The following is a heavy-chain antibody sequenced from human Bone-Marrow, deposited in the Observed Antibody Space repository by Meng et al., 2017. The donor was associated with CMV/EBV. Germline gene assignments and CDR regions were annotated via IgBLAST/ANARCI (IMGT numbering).Heavy chain of an antibody. V-gene: IGHV3-23*03. Sequence: GSLKISCAASGFTFSNYAMSWVRQAPGKGLEWVSLIYRGGTSQDYADSVKGRLIVSRDNSKNILYLEMNSLRAEDTAVYYCAKDGEVPVGIFDSWGQGTLVTVSS. CDR2: IYRGGTSQ. CDR3: AKDGEVPVGIFDS. D-gene: IGHD1-14*01. CDR1: GFTFSNYA. J-gene: IGHJ4*02.